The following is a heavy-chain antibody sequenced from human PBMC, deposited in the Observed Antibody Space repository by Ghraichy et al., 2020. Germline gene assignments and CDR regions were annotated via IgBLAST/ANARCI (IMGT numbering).Heavy chain of an antibody. J-gene: IGHJ4*02. Sequence: GGSLRLSCAASGFSFSDSAMHWVRQASGKGLEWVGRIRSKANNYATGYGVSVKGRLTISRDDSKNTAYLQMNSLKTEDTATYYCATGLGRVGSPNDYWGQGTVVTVSS. CDR1: GFSFSDSA. CDR3: ATGLGRVGSPNDY. D-gene: IGHD4-23*01. V-gene: IGHV3-73*01. CDR2: IRSKANNYAT.